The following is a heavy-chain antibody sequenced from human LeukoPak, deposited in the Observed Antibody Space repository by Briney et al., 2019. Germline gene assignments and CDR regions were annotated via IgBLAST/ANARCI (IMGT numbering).Heavy chain of an antibody. CDR3: AKGHSAHGTGFDY. J-gene: IGHJ4*02. D-gene: IGHD1-1*01. CDR1: GLTFSRFA. CDR2: ISGSGDTT. V-gene: IGHV3-23*01. Sequence: GGSLRLSCAASGLTFSRFAMSWVRQAPGKGLEWVSTISGSGDTTYYADSVKGRFTISRDNLKSTLYVQMNSLRVEHTALYYCAKGHSAHGTGFDYWGQGTLVIVSS.